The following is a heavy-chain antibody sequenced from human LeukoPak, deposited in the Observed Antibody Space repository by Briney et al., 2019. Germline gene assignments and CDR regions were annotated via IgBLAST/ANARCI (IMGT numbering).Heavy chain of an antibody. CDR3: ARDRVPYCSGGSCHLVYGMDV. J-gene: IGHJ6*02. D-gene: IGHD2-15*01. CDR1: GGTFSSYA. V-gene: IGHV1-69*04. CDR2: IIPILGIA. Sequence: GASVTVSCKASGGTFSSYAISWVRQAPGQELEWMGRIIPILGIANYAQKFQGRVTITADKSTSTAYMELSSLRSEDTAVYYCARDRVPYCSGGSCHLVYGMDVWGQGTTVTVSS.